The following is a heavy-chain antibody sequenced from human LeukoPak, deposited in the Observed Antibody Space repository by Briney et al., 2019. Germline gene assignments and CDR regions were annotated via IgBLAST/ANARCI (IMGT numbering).Heavy chain of an antibody. CDR1: GGSISSNC. V-gene: IGHV4-4*09. D-gene: IGHD3-10*01. CDR3: GGRGF. CDR2: IYDSRPT. J-gene: IGHJ4*02. Sequence: SETLSLTCSVPGGSISSNCWSWIRHPPGKGRGGSGCIYDSRPTNYNPSLKGRLTISVDTSNSQFSLTVRSVTAADTAVYYCGGRGFWGQGTLVTVSS.